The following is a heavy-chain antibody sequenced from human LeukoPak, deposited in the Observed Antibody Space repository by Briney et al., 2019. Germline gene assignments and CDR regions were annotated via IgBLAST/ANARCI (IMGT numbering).Heavy chain of an antibody. J-gene: IGHJ4*02. CDR3: ARSRYFTNGVCYAPFDY. Sequence: SETLSLTCTVSGGSISSYYWSWIRQPPGKGLEWIGYIYYSGSTNYNPSLKSRVTISVDTSKNQFSLKLSSVTAADTAVYYCARSRYFTNGVCYAPFDYWGQGTLVTVSS. CDR2: IYYSGST. D-gene: IGHD2-8*01. V-gene: IGHV4-59*01. CDR1: GGSISSYY.